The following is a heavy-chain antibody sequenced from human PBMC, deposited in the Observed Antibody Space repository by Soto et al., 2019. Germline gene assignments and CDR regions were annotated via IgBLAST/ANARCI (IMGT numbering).Heavy chain of an antibody. V-gene: IGHV1-8*01. CDR1: GYTFTNYD. D-gene: IGHD7-27*01. CDR2: MNPDSGDT. Sequence: QVQLVQSGAEVKEPGASVKVSCKASGYTFTNYDINWVRQATGQGPEWMGWMNPDSGDTGYVPNFQGRVTMTRSTSISTAYTELSDLRSEDTAVYYCARSRGGTGVHFDFWGQGTQVTVSS. J-gene: IGHJ4*02. CDR3: ARSRGGTGVHFDF.